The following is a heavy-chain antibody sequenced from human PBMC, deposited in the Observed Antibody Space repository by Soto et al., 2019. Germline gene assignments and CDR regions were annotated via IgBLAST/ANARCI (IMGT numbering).Heavy chain of an antibody. Sequence: QVQLVQSGAEVKKPGASVKVSCKASGYTFTSYAMHWVRQAPGQRLEWMGWINAGNGNTKYSQKFQGRVTITRDTSARTAYMKMSSLRSEDTAVYYCARGPSASYYYYYYYMDVWGKGTTVTVSS. CDR2: INAGNGNT. CDR3: ARGPSASYYYYYYYMDV. J-gene: IGHJ6*03. CDR1: GYTFTSYA. V-gene: IGHV1-3*01. D-gene: IGHD5-18*01.